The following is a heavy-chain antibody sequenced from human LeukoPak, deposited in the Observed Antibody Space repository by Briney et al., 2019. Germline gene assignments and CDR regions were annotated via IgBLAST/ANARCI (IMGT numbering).Heavy chain of an antibody. CDR1: GFTFRSYA. J-gene: IGHJ4*02. D-gene: IGHD3-10*01. CDR2: ISGSGDSL. V-gene: IGHV3-23*01. Sequence: GGSLRLSCAASGFTFRSYAMNWVRQAPGKGLEWVSGISGSGDSLYYAGSVKGRFTISRDNSKNTLYLQMNSLRAEDTAVYYCASPPLWFGELLSFPFDYWGQGTLVTVSS. CDR3: ASPPLWFGELLSFPFDY.